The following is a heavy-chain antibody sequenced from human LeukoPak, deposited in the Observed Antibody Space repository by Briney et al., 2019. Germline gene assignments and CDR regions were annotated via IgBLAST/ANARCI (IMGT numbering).Heavy chain of an antibody. CDR1: GVTVSSHY. D-gene: IGHD6-19*01. V-gene: IGHV3-66*02. CDR2: IYSGGST. J-gene: IGHJ4*02. CDR3: AASAGRPRFDF. Sequence: GESLRLYCAASGVTVSSHYMSWVRQAPGKGLEWVSVIYSGGSTYYADSVKGRFTISRDNSKNTLYLQMNSLKTEDTAVYFCAASAGRPRFDFWGQGTLVTVSS.